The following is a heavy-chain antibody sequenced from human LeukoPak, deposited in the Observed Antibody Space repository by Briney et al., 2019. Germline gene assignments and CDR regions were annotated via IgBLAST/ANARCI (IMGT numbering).Heavy chain of an antibody. CDR3: AKGRGYSGYDIDY. Sequence: GGSLRLSCAASGFTFSSYGMHWVRQAPGKGLEWVAVISYDGSNKYYADSVKGRFTIFRDNSKNMLYLQMNSLRAEDTAVYYCAKGRGYSGYDIDYWGQGTLVTVSS. CDR2: ISYDGSNK. J-gene: IGHJ4*02. CDR1: GFTFSSYG. D-gene: IGHD5-12*01. V-gene: IGHV3-30*18.